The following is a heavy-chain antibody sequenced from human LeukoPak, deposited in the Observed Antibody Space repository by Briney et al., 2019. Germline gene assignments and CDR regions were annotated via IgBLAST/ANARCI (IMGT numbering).Heavy chain of an antibody. CDR3: ARKAGYSSGWQHFDY. CDR1: GGSINGGEYY. Sequence: SQTLSLTCTVSGGSINGGEYYWSWIRQLPGKGLEWIGFRYYSGSTSYNPSLKSRVSISVDTSKNQFSLKLSSVTAADTAVYYCARKAGYSSGWQHFDYWGQGTLVTVSS. D-gene: IGHD6-19*01. CDR2: RYYSGST. J-gene: IGHJ4*02. V-gene: IGHV4-30-4*01.